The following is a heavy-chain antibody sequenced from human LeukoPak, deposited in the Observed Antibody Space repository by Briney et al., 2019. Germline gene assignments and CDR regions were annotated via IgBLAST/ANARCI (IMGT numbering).Heavy chain of an antibody. CDR1: GFTFSSYS. V-gene: IGHV3-49*04. CDR2: IRSKAYGGTT. D-gene: IGHD3-22*01. CDR3: TRTRGLDYYDSSGYTIDY. Sequence: NPGGSLRLSCAASGFTFSSYSMNWVRQAPGKGLEWVGFIRSKAYGGTTEYAASVKGRFTISRDDSKSIAYLQMNSLKTEDTAVYYCTRTRGLDYYDSSGYTIDYWGQGTLVTVSS. J-gene: IGHJ4*02.